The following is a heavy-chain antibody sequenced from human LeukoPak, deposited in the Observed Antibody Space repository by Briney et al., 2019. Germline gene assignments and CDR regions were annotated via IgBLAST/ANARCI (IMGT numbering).Heavy chain of an antibody. CDR3: ARGDYYGSPKVVAA. CDR2: INPNSGDT. Sequence: ASVKVSCKASGYTFTYYYINWVRQAPGQGLEWIGWINPNSGDTNYAQKFQDRVTMTRDTSISTAYIELNSLRSDDTAVFYCARGDYYGSPKVVAAWGQGTLVAVSS. D-gene: IGHD3-10*01. V-gene: IGHV1-2*02. CDR1: GYTFTYYY. J-gene: IGHJ5*02.